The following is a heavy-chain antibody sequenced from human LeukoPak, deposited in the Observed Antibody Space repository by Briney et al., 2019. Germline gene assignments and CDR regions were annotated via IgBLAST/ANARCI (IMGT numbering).Heavy chain of an antibody. CDR3: ARGLYCSSTSCYSGPNDLTIARYGMDV. D-gene: IGHD2-2*01. V-gene: IGHV4-34*01. CDR1: GGPFSGYY. CDR2: INHSGST. Sequence: SETLTLTCAVYGGPFSGYYWSWLRQPPGKGLEWIGEINHSGSTNYNPSLKSRITISVDTSKNQFSMKLSSVTAADTAVYYCARGLYCSSTSCYSGPNDLTIARYGMDVWGQGATVTVSS. J-gene: IGHJ6*02.